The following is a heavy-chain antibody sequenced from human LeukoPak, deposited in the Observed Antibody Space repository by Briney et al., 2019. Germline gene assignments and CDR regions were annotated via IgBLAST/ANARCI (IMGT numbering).Heavy chain of an antibody. J-gene: IGHJ4*02. D-gene: IGHD6-13*01. V-gene: IGHV4-61*02. CDR2: IYTSGST. Sequence: SETLSLTCTVSGGSISSGSYYWSWIRQPAGKGLEWIGRIYTSGSTNYNPSLKSRVTISVDTSKNQFSLKLSSVTAADTAVYYCARADTSSSFGVNYFDYWGQGTLVTVSS. CDR1: GGSISSGSYY. CDR3: ARADTSSSFGVNYFDY.